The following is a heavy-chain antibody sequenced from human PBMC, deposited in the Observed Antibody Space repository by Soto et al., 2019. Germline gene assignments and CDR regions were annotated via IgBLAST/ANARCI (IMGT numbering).Heavy chain of an antibody. Sequence: QVQLVQSGAEVKKPGSSVKLSCKASGGTFSSYAISWVRQAPGKGLAWMGGIIPIVGTANYAQKFQGRVTITAEESTSAGYMELSSLRSEDTAVYYCAGGEHDYDDYEELDYWCQGTLIPVST. CDR1: GGTFSSYA. V-gene: IGHV1-69*01. D-gene: IGHD4-17*01. CDR3: AGGEHDYDDYEELDY. J-gene: IGHJ4*02. CDR2: IIPIVGTA.